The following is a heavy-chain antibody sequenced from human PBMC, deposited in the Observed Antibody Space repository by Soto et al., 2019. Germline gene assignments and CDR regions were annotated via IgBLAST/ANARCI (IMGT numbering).Heavy chain of an antibody. CDR1: GFTFSSYA. CDR2: ISYDGSNK. D-gene: IGHD3-10*01. Sequence: QVQLVESGGGVVQPGRSLRLSCAASGFTFSSYAMHWVRQAPGKGLEWVAVISYDGSNKYYADSVKGRFTISRDNSKNTLYLQMNSLRAEDTAVYYCAKDSLRGAYYYYGMDVWGQGTTVTVSS. CDR3: AKDSLRGAYYYYGMDV. J-gene: IGHJ6*02. V-gene: IGHV3-30-3*01.